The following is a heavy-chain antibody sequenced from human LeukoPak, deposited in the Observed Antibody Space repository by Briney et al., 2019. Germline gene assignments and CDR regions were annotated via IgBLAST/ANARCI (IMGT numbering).Heavy chain of an antibody. V-gene: IGHV1-18*01. D-gene: IGHD3-10*01. J-gene: IGHJ4*02. CDR2: ISAYNGNT. CDR3: ARDSSIMVREVNDY. Sequence: ASVKVSCKASGGTFSSYAISWVRQAPGQGLEWMGWISAYNGNTNYAQKLQGRVTMTTDTSTSTAYMELRSLRSDDTAVYYCARDSSIMVREVNDYWGQGTLVTVSS. CDR1: GGTFSSYA.